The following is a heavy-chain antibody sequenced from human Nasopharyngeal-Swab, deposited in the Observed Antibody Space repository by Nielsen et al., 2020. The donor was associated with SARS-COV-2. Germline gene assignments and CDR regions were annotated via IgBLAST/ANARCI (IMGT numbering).Heavy chain of an antibody. J-gene: IGHJ4*02. CDR1: GDSIAYSTFY. V-gene: IGHV4-39*01. CDR3: VGSSSWYYFDY. D-gene: IGHD6-13*01. CDR2: IYYNGNT. Sequence: SETLSLTCTVSGDSIAYSTFYWGWIRQPPGKGLDRMGIIYYNGNTYQNPSLKSRLTISVDKSKNQFSLQLSSVTAADTAVYYCVGSSSWYYFDYWAQGTQVTVSS.